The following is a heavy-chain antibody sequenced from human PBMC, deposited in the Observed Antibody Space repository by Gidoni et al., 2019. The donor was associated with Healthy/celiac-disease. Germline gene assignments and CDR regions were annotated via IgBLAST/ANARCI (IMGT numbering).Heavy chain of an antibody. CDR1: GFTFSSYS. CDR2: ISSRSSYI. D-gene: IGHD3-3*02. Sequence: EVQLVESGGGLVKPGGSLSLSCPASGFTFSSYSMTWVRQAPGKGREWVSYISSRSSYIDYAYSVKGRFTISRDNAKNSRYLQMNSLRAEDTAVYYCASLLGGDAFDIWGQGTMVTVSS. J-gene: IGHJ3*02. V-gene: IGHV3-21*01. CDR3: ASLLGGDAFDI.